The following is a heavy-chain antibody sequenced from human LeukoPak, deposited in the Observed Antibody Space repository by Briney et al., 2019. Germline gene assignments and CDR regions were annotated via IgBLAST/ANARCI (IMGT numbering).Heavy chain of an antibody. CDR3: ASRHYDFWSGYPTDAFDI. CDR2: INPNSGGT. J-gene: IGHJ3*02. Sequence: ASVKVSCMASRSTFTGYYIHWVRQAPGQGLEWMGWINPNSGGTNYAQKFQGRVTMTRDTSISTAYMELSRLRSDDTAVYYCASRHYDFWSGYPTDAFDIWGQGTMVTVSS. D-gene: IGHD3-3*01. CDR1: RSTFTGYY. V-gene: IGHV1-2*02.